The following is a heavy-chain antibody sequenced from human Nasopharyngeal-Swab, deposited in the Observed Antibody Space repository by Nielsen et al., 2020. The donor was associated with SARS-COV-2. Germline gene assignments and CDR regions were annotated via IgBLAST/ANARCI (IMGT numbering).Heavy chain of an antibody. J-gene: IGHJ6*03. CDR3: ERGDTGEWLATNYYYYNDL. Sequence: ASAKVFCKASGHTFTSYYMHCVLQARGQGLEWMGIINPSGGSTSYAQKFQGRVTMTRDTSTSTVYMELSSLSSEDTAVYYCERGDTGEWLATNYYYYNDLWGKGTTVTVSS. CDR2: INPSGGST. D-gene: IGHD6-19*01. V-gene: IGHV1-46*01. CDR1: GHTFTSYY.